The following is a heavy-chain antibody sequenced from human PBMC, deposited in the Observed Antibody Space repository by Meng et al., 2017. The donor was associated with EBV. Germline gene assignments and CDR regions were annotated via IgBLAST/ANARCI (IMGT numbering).Heavy chain of an antibody. D-gene: IGHD2-8*01. Sequence: EVQLEESGGGLVKPGEALVFSCAASGFTLRSYSMNWVRLAPGKGLEWVSSISSNSIDIYYADLVKGRFTISRDNAKNSLFLQMNSLRAEDTAVYYCARDRTSNRFDYWGQGTLVTVSS. CDR1: GFTLRSYS. J-gene: IGHJ4*02. CDR3: ARDRTSNRFDY. CDR2: ISSNSIDI. V-gene: IGHV3-21*01.